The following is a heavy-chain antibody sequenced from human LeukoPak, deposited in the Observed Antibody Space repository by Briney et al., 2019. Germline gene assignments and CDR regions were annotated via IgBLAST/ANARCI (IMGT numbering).Heavy chain of an antibody. CDR1: GFIFSNYG. V-gene: IGHV3-30*02. Sequence: GGSLRLSCVGSGFIFSNYGIHWVRQAPGRGLEWVAFIKFGGGSEYYADSVKGRFTISRDYAKRSLYLQMNSLRPDDTALYYCAKSRAPTADPDAFDVWGQGTMVTVSS. CDR3: AKSRAPTADPDAFDV. CDR2: IKFGGGSE. J-gene: IGHJ3*01.